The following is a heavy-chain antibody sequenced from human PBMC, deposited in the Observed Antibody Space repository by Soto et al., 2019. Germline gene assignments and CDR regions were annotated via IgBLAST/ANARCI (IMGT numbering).Heavy chain of an antibody. CDR1: GFTFDDYA. Sequence: EVQLVESGGGLVQPGRSLRLSCAASGFTFDDYAMHWVRQVPGKGLEWVSGINWNSGSIGYGDSVKGRFVISRDSAKNSLHLQMNSLSAEDTAFYYCVKDESINWYSGHFRHWGQGTLVTVSS. CDR3: VKDESINWYSGHFRH. CDR2: INWNSGSI. V-gene: IGHV3-9*01. D-gene: IGHD6-13*01. J-gene: IGHJ1*01.